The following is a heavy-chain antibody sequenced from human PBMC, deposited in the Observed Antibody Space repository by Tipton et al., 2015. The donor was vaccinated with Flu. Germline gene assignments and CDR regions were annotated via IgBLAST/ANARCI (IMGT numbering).Heavy chain of an antibody. CDR2: IYSGGST. Sequence: QLVQSGGGLIQRGGSLRLSCVVSGFTVSSNYMTWVRQAPGKGLEWVSVIYSGGSTKYADSVKGRFTISRGNSKNTLYLQMNSLRAEDTAVYYCARGRGYCVTTTCLLPFDFWGQGTLVTVSS. J-gene: IGHJ4*02. CDR3: ARGRGYCVTTTCLLPFDF. D-gene: IGHD2-2*01. CDR1: GFTVSSNY. V-gene: IGHV3-53*01.